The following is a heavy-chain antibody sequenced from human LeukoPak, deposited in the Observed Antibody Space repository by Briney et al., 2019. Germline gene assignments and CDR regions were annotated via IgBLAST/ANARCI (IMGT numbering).Heavy chain of an antibody. V-gene: IGHV3-48*01. J-gene: IGHJ4*02. CDR3: AREEYQLLYGFDY. CDR1: GFTFSSYS. Sequence: PGGSLRLSCAASGFTFSSYSMNWVRQAPGKGLEWVSYISSSSSTIYYADSVKGRFTISRNNVKNSLYLQMNSLRAEDTAVYYCAREEYQLLYGFDYWDQGTLVTVSS. CDR2: ISSSSSTI. D-gene: IGHD2-2*02.